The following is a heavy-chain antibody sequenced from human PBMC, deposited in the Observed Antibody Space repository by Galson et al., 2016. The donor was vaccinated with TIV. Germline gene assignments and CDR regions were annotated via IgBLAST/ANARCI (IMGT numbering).Heavy chain of an antibody. Sequence: SLRLSCAASGFNFRNYAMDWVRQPPGKGLEWVSGITGSGGSTDYGVSVKGRFIVSRDNSKNTLYLQLNSLRADDTAVHYCVKEPFSTILYGFDNWGQGTMVTVSS. D-gene: IGHD3-3*01. CDR1: GFNFRNYA. V-gene: IGHV3-23*01. J-gene: IGHJ3*02. CDR2: ITGSGGST. CDR3: VKEPFSTILYGFDN.